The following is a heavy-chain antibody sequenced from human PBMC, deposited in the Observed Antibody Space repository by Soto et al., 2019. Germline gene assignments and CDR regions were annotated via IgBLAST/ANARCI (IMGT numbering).Heavy chain of an antibody. CDR2: INHSGST. CDR3: ARGREVPAAITHYYGMDV. Sequence: SETLSLTCAVYGGSFSGYYWSWIRQPPGKGLEWIGEINHSGSTNYNPSLKSRVTISVDTSKNQFSLKLSSVTAADTAVYYCARGREVPAAITHYYGMDVWGQGTTVTVSS. J-gene: IGHJ6*02. CDR1: GGSFSGYY. D-gene: IGHD2-2*01. V-gene: IGHV4-34*01.